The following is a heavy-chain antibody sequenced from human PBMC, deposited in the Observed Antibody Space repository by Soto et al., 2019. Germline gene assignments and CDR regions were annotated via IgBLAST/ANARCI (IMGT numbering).Heavy chain of an antibody. J-gene: IGHJ4*02. V-gene: IGHV3-23*01. Sequence: EVQLLESGGGLVQPGVSLRLSCAASGFTFSSYAMSWVRQAPGKGLEWVSSVSGSSGSKSYADSVKGRFTISRDNSKSTVYWQMKSLRAEDAAVYFWAKDWCSVTTCYCLENWGQGTLVSVSS. CDR1: GFTFSSYA. D-gene: IGHD4-4*01. CDR2: VSGSSGSK. CDR3: AKDWCSVTTCYCLEN.